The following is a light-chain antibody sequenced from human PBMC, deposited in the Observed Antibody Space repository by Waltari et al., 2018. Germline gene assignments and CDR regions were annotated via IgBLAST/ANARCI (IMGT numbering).Light chain of an antibody. CDR3: QQYNTWPS. V-gene: IGKV3-15*01. CDR2: AAS. Sequence: EIVMTQSPATLSVSPGERATLSCRASPNSSTHLVWYQHNPGQAPRLLIYAASTRATGTPARFSGHGSGTEFTLTISSLQSENFALYYCQQYNTWPSFGPGTKVDIK. CDR1: PNSSTH. J-gene: IGKJ3*01.